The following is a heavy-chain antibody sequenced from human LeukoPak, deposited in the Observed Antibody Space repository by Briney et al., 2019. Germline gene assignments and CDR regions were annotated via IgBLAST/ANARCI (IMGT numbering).Heavy chain of an antibody. J-gene: IGHJ3*02. D-gene: IGHD5-12*01. CDR1: GGSISSYY. Sequence: NPSETLSLTCTVSGGSISSYYWSWIRQPPGKGLEWIGYIYYSGSTNYNPSLKSRVTISVDTSKNQFSLKLSSVTAADTAVYYCAGDGYQKGAFDIWGQGTMVTVSS. CDR2: IYYSGST. V-gene: IGHV4-59*01. CDR3: AGDGYQKGAFDI.